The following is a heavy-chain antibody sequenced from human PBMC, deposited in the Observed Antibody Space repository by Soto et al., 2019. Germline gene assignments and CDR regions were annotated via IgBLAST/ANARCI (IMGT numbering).Heavy chain of an antibody. CDR1: GFTFSSYA. CDR3: ARESGTNVNYYYGMDV. Sequence: QVQLVESGGGVVQPGRSLRLSCAASGFTFSSYAMHWVRQAPGKGLEWVAVISYDGSNKYYADSVKGRFTISRDNSKNTLYLQMNSLRAEDTAVYYCARESGTNVNYYYGMDVWGQGTTVTVSS. CDR2: ISYDGSNK. V-gene: IGHV3-30-3*01. J-gene: IGHJ6*02. D-gene: IGHD2-8*01.